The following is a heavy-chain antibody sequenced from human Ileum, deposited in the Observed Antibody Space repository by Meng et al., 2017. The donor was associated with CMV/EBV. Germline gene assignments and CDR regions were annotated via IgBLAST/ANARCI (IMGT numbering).Heavy chain of an antibody. CDR3: TTFYSYGFNY. V-gene: IGHV3-15*01. CDR2: IKSKTDGGTT. D-gene: IGHD5-18*01. J-gene: IGHJ4*02. Sequence: ETLSLTCAASGFTFSNAWMSWVRQAPGKGLEWVGRIKSKTDGGTTDYVAPVKGRFTISRDDSKNTLYLQMNSLKTEDTAVYYCTTFYSYGFNYWGQGTLVTVSS. CDR1: GFTFSNAW.